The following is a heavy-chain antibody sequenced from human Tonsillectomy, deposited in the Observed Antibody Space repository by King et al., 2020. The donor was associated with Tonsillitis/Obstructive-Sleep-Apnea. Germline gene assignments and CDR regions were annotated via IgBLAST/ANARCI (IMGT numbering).Heavy chain of an antibody. D-gene: IGHD2-2*01. Sequence: QLVQSGGGLVQPGGSLRLSCAASGFTFSSYWMSWVRQAPGKGLEWVANIKQDGSEKYYVDSVKGRFTISRDNAKNSLYLQMNSLRAEDTAVYYCSRSRGVVVPPGPDYWGQGTLVTVSS. CDR1: GFTFSSYW. J-gene: IGHJ4*02. V-gene: IGHV3-7*01. CDR2: IKQDGSEK. CDR3: SRSRGVVVPPGPDY.